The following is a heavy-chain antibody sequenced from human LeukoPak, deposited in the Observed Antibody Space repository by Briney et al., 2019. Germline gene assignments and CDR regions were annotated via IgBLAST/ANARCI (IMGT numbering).Heavy chain of an antibody. Sequence: PGGSLRLSCAASGFTFSSYAMSWVRQAPGKGLEWVSAISGSGGSTYYADSVKGRFTISRDNSKNTLYLQMNSLRAEDTVVYYCAKGNKVGATRGYFDYWGQGTLVTVSS. J-gene: IGHJ4*02. D-gene: IGHD1-26*01. V-gene: IGHV3-23*01. CDR2: ISGSGGST. CDR1: GFTFSSYA. CDR3: AKGNKVGATRGYFDY.